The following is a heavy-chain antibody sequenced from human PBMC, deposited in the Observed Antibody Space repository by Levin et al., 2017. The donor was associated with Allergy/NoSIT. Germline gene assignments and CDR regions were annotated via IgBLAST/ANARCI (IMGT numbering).Heavy chain of an antibody. Sequence: GESLKISCAASGFMFSSHSMNWVRQAPGKGLEWVSSISGRSSYIYYADSVKGRFTISRDNAKHSLFLQMNSLRAEDTAVYYCARDAEVRYCSGGSCYSGWFDPWGQGTLVTVSS. CDR1: GFMFSSHS. CDR3: ARDAEVRYCSGGSCYSGWFDP. D-gene: IGHD2-15*01. V-gene: IGHV3-21*01. J-gene: IGHJ5*02. CDR2: ISGRSSYI.